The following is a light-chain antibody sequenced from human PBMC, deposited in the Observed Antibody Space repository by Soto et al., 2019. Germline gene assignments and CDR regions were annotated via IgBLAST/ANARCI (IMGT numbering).Light chain of an antibody. CDR1: QVINNF. V-gene: IGKV1-9*01. CDR3: QQYGSSPPMYT. Sequence: IQLTQFPSSLSASVGDRVTITCRASQVINNFLAWYQQKPGKAPKLLIYAASTLQSGVPSRFSGSGFGTDFTLSISSLQPEDFAVYYCQQYGSSPPMYTFGQGTKLEIK. J-gene: IGKJ2*01. CDR2: AAS.